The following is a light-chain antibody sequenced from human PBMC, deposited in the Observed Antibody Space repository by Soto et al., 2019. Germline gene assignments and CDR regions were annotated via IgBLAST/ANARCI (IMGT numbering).Light chain of an antibody. J-gene: IGLJ3*02. CDR1: SSDVGGYDF. V-gene: IGLV2-11*01. Sequence: QSTLTQPRSVSGSPGQSVTISCTGTSSDVGGYDFVSWYQQHPGKAPKLIIYDVTKRPSGVPDRFSGSKSGNSASLTISGLQGEDEAYYYCCSYEGSYILGVFGGGTKLTVL. CDR2: DVT. CDR3: CSYEGSYILGV.